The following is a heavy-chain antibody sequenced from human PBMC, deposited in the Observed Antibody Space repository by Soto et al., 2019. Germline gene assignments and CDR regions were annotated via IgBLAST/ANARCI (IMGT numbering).Heavy chain of an antibody. CDR1: GGTFSTYT. Sequence: SVKVSCKASGGTFSTYTITWVRQAPGQGLGWMGRIIPIIGIINYAQKFQGRVTISADKFTGTAYMELTGLRSDDTAVYYCAGDPDSHYNDSHASSYPWGQGTLVTVSS. J-gene: IGHJ5*02. CDR3: AGDPDSHYNDSHASSYP. D-gene: IGHD4-4*01. CDR2: IIPIIGII. V-gene: IGHV1-69*04.